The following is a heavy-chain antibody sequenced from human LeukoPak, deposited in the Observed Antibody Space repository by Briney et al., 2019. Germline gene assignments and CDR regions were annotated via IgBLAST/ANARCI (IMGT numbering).Heavy chain of an antibody. J-gene: IGHJ5*02. V-gene: IGHV4-34*01. CDR3: ARGAPNYYDSSGQPQPWRFDP. CDR2: INHSGST. D-gene: IGHD3-22*01. Sequence: PSETLSLTCAVYGGSFSGYYWSWIRQPPGKGLEWIGEINHSGSTNYNPSLKSRVTISVDTSKNQFSLKLSSVTAADTAVYYCARGAPNYYDSSGQPQPWRFDPWGQGTLVTVSS. CDR1: GGSFSGYY.